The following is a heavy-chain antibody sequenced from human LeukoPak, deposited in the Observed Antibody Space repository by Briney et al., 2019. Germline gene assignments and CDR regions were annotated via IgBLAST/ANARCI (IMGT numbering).Heavy chain of an antibody. V-gene: IGHV1-69*06. CDR2: IIPIFGTT. CDR3: ATSIAADPNWFDP. Sequence: GASVKVSCKASGGTFSTYAINWVRQAPGQGLEWMGRIIPIFGTTNYAQEFQGRVTITADKPTSTAYMELSSLRSEDTAVYYCATSIAADPNWFDPWGQGTLVTVSS. D-gene: IGHD6-13*01. J-gene: IGHJ5*02. CDR1: GGTFSTYA.